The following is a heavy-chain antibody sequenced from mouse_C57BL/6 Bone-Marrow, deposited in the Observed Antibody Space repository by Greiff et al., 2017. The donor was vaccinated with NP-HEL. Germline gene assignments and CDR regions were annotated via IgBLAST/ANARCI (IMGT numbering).Heavy chain of an antibody. Sequence: VQLQQPGAELVKPGASVKLSCKASGYTFTSYWMHWVKQRPGQGLEWIGMIHPNSGSSNYNEKFKSKATLTVDKSSSTAYMQLSSLTSEDSAVYYCARGDYGSSFAYWGQGTLVTVSA. CDR2: IHPNSGSS. D-gene: IGHD1-1*01. V-gene: IGHV1-64*01. CDR3: ARGDYGSSFAY. J-gene: IGHJ3*01. CDR1: GYTFTSYW.